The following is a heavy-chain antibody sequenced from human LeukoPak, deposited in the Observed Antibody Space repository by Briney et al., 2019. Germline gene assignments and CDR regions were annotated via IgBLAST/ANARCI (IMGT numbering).Heavy chain of an antibody. CDR2: IYSGGST. Sequence: GGSLRLSCAASGFTVSSNYMSWVRQAPGKGLEWVSVIYSGGSTYYADSVKGRFTISRDNSKNTLYLQMNSLRAEDTAVYYCANLDYDFWSGPPGYWGQGTLVTVSS. D-gene: IGHD3-3*01. V-gene: IGHV3-53*01. CDR3: ANLDYDFWSGPPGY. J-gene: IGHJ4*02. CDR1: GFTVSSNY.